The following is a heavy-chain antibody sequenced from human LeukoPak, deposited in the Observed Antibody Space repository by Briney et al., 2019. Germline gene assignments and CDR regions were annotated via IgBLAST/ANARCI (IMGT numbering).Heavy chain of an antibody. CDR3: ARGGALGTDG. CDR2: ISGVASDI. CDR1: GFTFSDYY. Sequence: GGSLRLSCAASGFTFSDYYMTLIRQAPGKRLECVSYISGVASDIYSGDSVKGRFTISRDNAKSSVYLQMNRLRADDTAVYYCARGGALGTDGWGQGTTVTVSS. D-gene: IGHD1-26*01. J-gene: IGHJ6*02. V-gene: IGHV3-11*01.